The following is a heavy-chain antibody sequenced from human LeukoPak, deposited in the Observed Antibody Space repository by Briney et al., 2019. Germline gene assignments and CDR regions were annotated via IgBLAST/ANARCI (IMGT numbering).Heavy chain of an antibody. D-gene: IGHD1-14*01. CDR1: GLTFSTSG. J-gene: IGHJ4*02. CDR3: ATETNGRHYDY. Sequence: GGSLRLSCTASGLTFSTSGLNWVRQAPGKGLEWVASIGPTGSDRYHADSIKGRFTISRDSANNFLYLQMNSLRAEDTAVYYCATETNGRHYDYWGQGTLLTVSS. V-gene: IGHV3-21*06. CDR2: IGPTGSDR.